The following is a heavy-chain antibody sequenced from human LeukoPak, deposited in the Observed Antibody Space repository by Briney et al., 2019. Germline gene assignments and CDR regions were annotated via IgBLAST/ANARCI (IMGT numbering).Heavy chain of an antibody. CDR3: ARDPRYYGSGSYYLDAFDI. V-gene: IGHV3-30*04. CDR2: MSYDGSNK. D-gene: IGHD3-10*01. J-gene: IGHJ3*02. Sequence: GGSLRLSCAASGFTFSTYAMHWVRQAPGKGLEWVAVMSYDGSNKYYADSVKGRFTIYRENSKHTLYLQMNSLRPEDTAVYYCARDPRYYGSGSYYLDAFDIWAQGTMVTVSS. CDR1: GFTFSTYA.